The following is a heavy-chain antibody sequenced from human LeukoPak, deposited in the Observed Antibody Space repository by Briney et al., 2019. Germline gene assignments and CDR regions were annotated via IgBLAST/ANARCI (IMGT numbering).Heavy chain of an antibody. CDR3: ARSGRGSYYFDY. D-gene: IGHD1-26*01. J-gene: IGHJ4*02. V-gene: IGHV3-21*04. CDR1: GFTFSSYP. CDR2: ISSSSTYT. Sequence: GGSLRLSCAASGFTFSSYPMNWVRQAPGKGLEWVSSISSSSTYTFYADSVKGRFTISRDNAKNSLYLQMNSLRAEDTAVYYCARSGRGSYYFDYWGQGTLVTVSS.